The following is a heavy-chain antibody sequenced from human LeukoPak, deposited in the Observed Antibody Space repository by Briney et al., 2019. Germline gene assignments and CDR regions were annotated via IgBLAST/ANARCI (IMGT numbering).Heavy chain of an antibody. J-gene: IGHJ4*02. CDR1: GYFISDAYY. Sequence: SETLSLTCTVSGYFISDAYYWGWIRQPPGKGLEWIGSIYNSGSTFYNPSLKTRVTISVDTSANQFSLKLNSVTAADTAVYYCARHDIIGYFDYWGQRTLATVSS. CDR3: ARHDIIGYFDY. CDR2: IYNSGST. D-gene: IGHD1-20*01. V-gene: IGHV4-38-2*02.